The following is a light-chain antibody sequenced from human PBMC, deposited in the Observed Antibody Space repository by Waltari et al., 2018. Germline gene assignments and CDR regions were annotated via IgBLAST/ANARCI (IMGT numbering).Light chain of an antibody. Sequence: QSVLSPPPSASGTPGPRATISCSGLRPPLGSNSIYWYQQFPGTAPKPLIYRNNQRPSGVPARFSGSKSGTSASLTISGLRSEDEADYYCAAWDDALNGFQVLFVGGTKLTVL. CDR3: AAWDDALNGFQVL. CDR2: RNN. V-gene: IGLV1-47*01. CDR1: RPPLGSNS. J-gene: IGLJ2*01.